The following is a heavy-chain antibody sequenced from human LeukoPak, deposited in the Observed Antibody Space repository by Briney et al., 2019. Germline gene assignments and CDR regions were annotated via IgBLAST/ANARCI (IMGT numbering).Heavy chain of an antibody. Sequence: GGSLRLSCAASGFPFSDYYMSWIRQAPGKGLEWVSYISSSGSTIYYADSVKGRFTISRDNAKNSLYLQMNSLRAEDTAVYYCAREYCSGGSCYSAGDYWGQGTLVTVSS. CDR3: AREYCSGGSCYSAGDY. V-gene: IGHV3-11*01. D-gene: IGHD2-15*01. J-gene: IGHJ4*02. CDR1: GFPFSDYY. CDR2: ISSSGSTI.